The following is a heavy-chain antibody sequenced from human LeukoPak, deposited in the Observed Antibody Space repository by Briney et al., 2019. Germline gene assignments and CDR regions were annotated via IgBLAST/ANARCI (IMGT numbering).Heavy chain of an antibody. V-gene: IGHV3-49*04. D-gene: IGHD1-26*01. Sequence: PGGSLRLSCTASGFTFSDYAMGWVRQAPGKGLEWVGFIRSKAYGGTAEFAASAKGRFTISRDDSKSIAFLQMNSLKTEDTAVYYCGRLGGSYTIDYWGQGTLVTVFS. CDR1: GFTFSDYA. J-gene: IGHJ4*02. CDR3: GRLGGSYTIDY. CDR2: IRSKAYGGTA.